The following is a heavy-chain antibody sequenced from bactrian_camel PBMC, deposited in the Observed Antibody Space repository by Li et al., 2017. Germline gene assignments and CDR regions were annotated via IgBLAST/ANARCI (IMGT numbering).Heavy chain of an antibody. J-gene: IGHJ4*01. CDR1: GFTYSWKC. CDR3: VVLNPCSLSLASVTQ. CDR2: ISLGGGRP. D-gene: IGHD1*01. V-gene: IGHV3S31*01. Sequence: DVQLVESGGGSVQPGGSLRLSCVASGFTYSWKCLGWYRQPPGKDREGLARISLGGGRPYYANAAKDRFTISQDNAKHTLDLQMSSLTPEDTAVYYCVVLNPCSLSLASVTQWGQGTQVTVS.